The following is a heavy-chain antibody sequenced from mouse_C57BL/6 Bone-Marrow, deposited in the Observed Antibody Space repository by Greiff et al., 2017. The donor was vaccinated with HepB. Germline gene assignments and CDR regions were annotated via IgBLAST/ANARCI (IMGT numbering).Heavy chain of an antibody. J-gene: IGHJ1*03. CDR3: TTCGGGCWYFDV. CDR1: GFNIKDDY. Sequence: EVQLQQSGAELVRPGASVKLSCTASGFNIKDDYMHWVKQRPEQGLEWIGWIDPENGDTEYASKFQGKATITADTSSNTAYLQLSSLTSEDTAVYYCTTCGGGCWYFDVWGTGTTVTVSS. D-gene: IGHD3-2*02. V-gene: IGHV14-4*01. CDR2: IDPENGDT.